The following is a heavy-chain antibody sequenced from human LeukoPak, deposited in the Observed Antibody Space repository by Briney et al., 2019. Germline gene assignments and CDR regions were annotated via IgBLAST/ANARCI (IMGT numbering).Heavy chain of an antibody. D-gene: IGHD3/OR15-3a*01. Sequence: GGSLRLSCAASGFTFSSYGMHWVRQAPGKGLEWVAVISYDGSNKYYADSVKGRFTISRDNSKNTLYLQMSSLRVEDTAVYYCARDLEDWFPSDSEGSSDYWGQGTLVTVSS. CDR1: GFTFSSYG. CDR2: ISYDGSNK. J-gene: IGHJ4*02. CDR3: ARDLEDWFPSDSEGSSDY. V-gene: IGHV3-30*03.